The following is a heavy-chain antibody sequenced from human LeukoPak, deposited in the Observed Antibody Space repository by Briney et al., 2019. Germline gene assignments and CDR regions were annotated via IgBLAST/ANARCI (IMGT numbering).Heavy chain of an antibody. CDR1: GYTFTGYY. V-gene: IGHV1-2*02. Sequence: ASVKVSCKASGYTFTGYYMHWVRQAPGQGLEWMGWINPNSGGTNYAQKFQGRVTMTRDTSISTAYMELSRLRSDDTAVYYCARYYYDSSGYYHFDYWGQGTLVTVSS. CDR2: INPNSGGT. CDR3: ARYYYDSSGYYHFDY. D-gene: IGHD3-22*01. J-gene: IGHJ4*02.